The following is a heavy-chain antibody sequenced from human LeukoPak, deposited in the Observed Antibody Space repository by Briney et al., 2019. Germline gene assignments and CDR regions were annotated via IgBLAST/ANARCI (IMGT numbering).Heavy chain of an antibody. V-gene: IGHV4-38-2*02. Sequence: SETLSLTCTVSGYSISSGYYWGWIRQPPGKGLEWIGSIYHSGSTYYNPSLKSRVTISVDTSKNQFSLKLSSVTAADTAVYYCARDRYYDSWSGYYNDWGQGTLVTVSS. CDR1: GYSISSGYY. CDR2: IYHSGST. D-gene: IGHD3-3*01. J-gene: IGHJ4*02. CDR3: ARDRYYDSWSGYYND.